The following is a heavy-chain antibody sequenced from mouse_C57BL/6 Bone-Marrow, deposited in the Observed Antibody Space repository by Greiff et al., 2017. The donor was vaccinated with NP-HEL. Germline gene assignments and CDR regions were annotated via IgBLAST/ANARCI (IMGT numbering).Heavy chain of an antibody. Sequence: QVQLQQSGPELVKPGASVKISCKASGYTFSTSWMNWMKQRPGKGLEWIGRIYPGDGDTHYSGNFEGKASLTADNSSNSAYMQLSSLTSEDSAVYFCARGESWGAFFDYGGQGTTLTVSS. D-gene: IGHD6-1*01. CDR2: IYPGDGDT. CDR1: GYTFSTSW. V-gene: IGHV1-82*01. CDR3: ARGESWGAFFDY. J-gene: IGHJ2*01.